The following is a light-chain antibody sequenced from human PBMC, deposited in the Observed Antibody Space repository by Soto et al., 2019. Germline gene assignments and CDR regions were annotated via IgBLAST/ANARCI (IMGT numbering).Light chain of an antibody. Sequence: EIVLTQSPDTLSLSPGERATLSCRASQSVNSDYLAWYRQKPGQAPSLLMYAKSTRATGIPDRFYGSGSGTDFTLTIYRLEPEDFAVYYCQQYGSSWTFGQGTKVDIK. V-gene: IGKV3-20*01. J-gene: IGKJ1*01. CDR2: AKS. CDR3: QQYGSSWT. CDR1: QSVNSDY.